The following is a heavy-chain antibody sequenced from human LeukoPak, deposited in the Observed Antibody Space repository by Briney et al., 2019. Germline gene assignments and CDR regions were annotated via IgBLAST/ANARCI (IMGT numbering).Heavy chain of an antibody. D-gene: IGHD3-22*01. J-gene: IGHJ4*02. V-gene: IGHV5-51*01. CDR3: ARLPYYDSSDYGLDS. CDR2: IYPSDSDT. CDR1: GYKFTSYW. Sequence: NRGESLKISCMGSGYKFTSYWIAWVRQMPGKGLEWMGIIYPSDSDTTYSPSFQGQVTMSADKSIRTAYLHWSSLKASDTAMYYCARLPYYDSSDYGLDSWGQGTLVTVSS.